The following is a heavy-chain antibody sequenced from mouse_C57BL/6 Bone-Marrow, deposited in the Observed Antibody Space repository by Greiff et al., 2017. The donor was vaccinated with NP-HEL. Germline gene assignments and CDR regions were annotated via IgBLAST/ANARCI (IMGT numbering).Heavy chain of an antibody. CDR2: IAPKSGGT. CDR1: GYTFTSYL. J-gene: IGHJ2*01. Sequence: QVQLQQPGAELVKPGASVKLSCKASGYTFTSYLMHWVKQRPGRGLEWIGRIAPKSGGTKYNEKFKSKATLTVDKPSSTAYMQLSSLTSEDSAVYYCARYYYVSTSFDYCGQGTALTVSS. V-gene: IGHV1-72*01. CDR3: ARYYYVSTSFDY. D-gene: IGHD1-1*01.